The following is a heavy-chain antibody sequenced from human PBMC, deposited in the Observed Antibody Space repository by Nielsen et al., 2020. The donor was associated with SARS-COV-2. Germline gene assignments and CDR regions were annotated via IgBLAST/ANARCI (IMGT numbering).Heavy chain of an antibody. D-gene: IGHD3-22*01. J-gene: IGHJ4*02. CDR1: GFTFSSYA. Sequence: GGSLRLSCAASGFTFSSYAMHWVRQAPGKGLEWVAVISYDGSNKYYADSVKGRFTISRDNSKNTLYLQMNSLRAEDTAVYYCARDHPLVYYYDSSGYLDYWGQGTLVTVSS. CDR3: ARDHPLVYYYDSSGYLDY. CDR2: ISYDGSNK. V-gene: IGHV3-30-3*01.